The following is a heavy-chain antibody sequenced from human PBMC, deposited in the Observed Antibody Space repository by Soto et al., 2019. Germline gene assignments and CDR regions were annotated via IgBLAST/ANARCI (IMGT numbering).Heavy chain of an antibody. Sequence: EVQLVESGGGLVQPGRSLRLSCAASGFTFDDYAMHWVRQAPGKGLEWVSGISWNSGSIGYADSVKGRFTISRDNAKNSLYLQMNSLRAEDTALYYCAKDTEDGYKWSAFDYWGQGTLVTVSS. V-gene: IGHV3-9*01. D-gene: IGHD1-1*01. CDR1: GFTFDDYA. CDR3: AKDTEDGYKWSAFDY. J-gene: IGHJ4*02. CDR2: ISWNSGSI.